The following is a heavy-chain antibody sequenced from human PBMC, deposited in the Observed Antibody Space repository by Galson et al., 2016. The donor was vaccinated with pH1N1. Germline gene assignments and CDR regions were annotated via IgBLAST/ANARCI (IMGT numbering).Heavy chain of an antibody. CDR3: ARGNSYYGDYLGY. Sequence: PRLSCAASGFTFSSYGMHWVRQAPGKGLEWVAVIWYDGSNKYYTDSVKGRFTISRDNSKNTLYLQMNSLRAEDTAVYYCARGNSYYGDYLGYWGQGTLVTVSS. D-gene: IGHD4-17*01. V-gene: IGHV3-33*01. CDR1: GFTFSSYG. CDR2: IWYDGSNK. J-gene: IGHJ4*02.